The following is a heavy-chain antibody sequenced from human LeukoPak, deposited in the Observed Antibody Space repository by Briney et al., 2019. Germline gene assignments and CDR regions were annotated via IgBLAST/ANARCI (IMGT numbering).Heavy chain of an antibody. CDR2: IYHSGST. J-gene: IGHJ4*02. D-gene: IGHD2-15*01. CDR1: GYSISSGYY. CDR3: ARDQRSGGSFDY. Sequence: SETLSLTCAVSGYSISSGYYWGWIRQPPGQGLAWIGSIYHSGSTYYNPSLKSRVTISVDTSKNQFSLKLSSVTAADTAVYYCARDQRSGGSFDYWGQGTLVTVSS. V-gene: IGHV4-38-2*02.